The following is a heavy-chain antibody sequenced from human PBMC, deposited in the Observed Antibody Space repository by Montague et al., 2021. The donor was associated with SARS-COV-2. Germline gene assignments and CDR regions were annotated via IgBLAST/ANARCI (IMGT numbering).Heavy chain of an antibody. D-gene: IGHD6-13*01. J-gene: IGHJ6*02. CDR1: GDSISSSSYY. CDR2: NYYSGCS. Sequence: SETLSLTCTVSGDSISSSSYYWGWIRQPPGQGLEWIGSNYYSGCSNYNLYLRSRVTIYGDTSKNQVSLKLSSVTAAAAAVYYCAGAVRQQLVRLSGMDVWGQGTTVTVSS. CDR3: AGAVRQQLVRLSGMDV. V-gene: IGHV4-39*07.